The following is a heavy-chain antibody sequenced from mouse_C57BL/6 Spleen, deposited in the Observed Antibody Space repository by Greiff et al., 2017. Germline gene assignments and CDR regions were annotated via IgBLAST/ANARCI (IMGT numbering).Heavy chain of an antibody. CDR1: GFTFTDYY. D-gene: IGHD6-1*01. CDR3: ARSASAPYYAMDY. V-gene: IGHV7-3*01. CDR2: IRNKANGYTT. J-gene: IGHJ4*01. Sequence: EVMLVESGGGLVQPGGSLSLSCAASGFTFTDYYMSWVRQPPGKALEWLGFIRNKANGYTTEYSASVKGRFTISSDNSQSILYLQMNALRAEDSATYYCARSASAPYYAMDYWGQGTSVTVSS.